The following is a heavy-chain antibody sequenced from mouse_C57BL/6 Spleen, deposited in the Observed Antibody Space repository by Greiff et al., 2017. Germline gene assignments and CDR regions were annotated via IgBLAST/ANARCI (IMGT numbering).Heavy chain of an antibody. V-gene: IGHV1-22*01. J-gene: IGHJ4*01. D-gene: IGHD2-1*01. Sequence: EVQLQQSGPELVKPGASVKMSCKASGYTFTDYNMHWVKQSHGKSLEWIGYINPNNGGTSYNQKFKGKATLTVNKSSSTAYMELRSLTSEDSAVYYCARGAYGNYVDYYAMDYWGQGTSVTVSS. CDR2: INPNNGGT. CDR1: GYTFTDYN. CDR3: ARGAYGNYVDYYAMDY.